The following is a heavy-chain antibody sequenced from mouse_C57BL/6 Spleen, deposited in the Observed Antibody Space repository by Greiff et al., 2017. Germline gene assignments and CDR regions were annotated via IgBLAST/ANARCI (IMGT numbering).Heavy chain of an antibody. Sequence: QVQLKESGPGLVQPSQSLSITCTVSGFSLTSYGVHWVRQSPGKGLEWLGVIWSGGSTDYNAAFISRLSISKDNSKSQVFFKMNSLQADDTAIYYCARGPYYYGSSYYAMDYWGQGTSVTVSS. V-gene: IGHV2-2*01. CDR3: ARGPYYYGSSYYAMDY. J-gene: IGHJ4*01. D-gene: IGHD1-1*01. CDR2: IWSGGST. CDR1: GFSLTSYG.